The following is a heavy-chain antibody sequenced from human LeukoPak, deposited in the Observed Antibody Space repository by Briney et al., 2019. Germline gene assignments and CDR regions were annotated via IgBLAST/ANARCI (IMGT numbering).Heavy chain of an antibody. V-gene: IGHV1-69*06. CDR1: GGTVSSYA. CDR3: ASPRRDTAMARAFDI. D-gene: IGHD5-18*01. J-gene: IGHJ3*02. Sequence: ASVTVSCTASGGTVSSYAISWVRQAPGQGLEWMGGIIPIFGTANYAQRFQGRVTITADKSTSTAYMELSSLRSEDTAVYYCASPRRDTAMARAFDIWGQGTMVTVSS. CDR2: IIPIFGTA.